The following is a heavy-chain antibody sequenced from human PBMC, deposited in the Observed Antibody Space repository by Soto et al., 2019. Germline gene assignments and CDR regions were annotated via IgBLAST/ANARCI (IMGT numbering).Heavy chain of an antibody. CDR3: ARRWGEGRVDY. CDR1: GGSVSSSSW. Sequence: PSETLSLTCAVSGGSVSSSSWWSWVRQPPGKGLQWIGEIYHSGSTNYIPSLKSRVTISVDKSRNQFSLKLSSVTAADTAVYYCARRWGEGRVDYWGQGTLVTVSS. D-gene: IGHD3-10*01. CDR2: IYHSGST. V-gene: IGHV4-4*02. J-gene: IGHJ4*02.